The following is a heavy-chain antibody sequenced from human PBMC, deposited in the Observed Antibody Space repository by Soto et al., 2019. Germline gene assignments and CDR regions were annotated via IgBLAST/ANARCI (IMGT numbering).Heavy chain of an antibody. CDR1: GYTFTTYP. CDR2: INPGNGDR. CDR3: ARKDYYRSGIYYFDY. Sequence: QVQLVQSGAEVKKPGASVKVSCKASGYTFTTYPIHWVRQAPGQGLEWMGWINPGNGDRDYLQKFQGRVTVTRDTSESTVYMELSSLTSEDTAVYYCARKDYYRSGIYYFDYWGQGTLVTVSS. J-gene: IGHJ4*02. V-gene: IGHV1-3*01. D-gene: IGHD3-10*01.